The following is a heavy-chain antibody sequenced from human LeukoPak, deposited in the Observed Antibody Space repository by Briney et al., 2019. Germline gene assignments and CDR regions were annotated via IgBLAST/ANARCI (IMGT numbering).Heavy chain of an antibody. V-gene: IGHV1-3*03. CDR2: INDGDGNT. Sequence: GASVKVSCKASGYTFTSYAVHWVRRAPGQSLEWMGYINDGDGNTKYSQEFQGRVTITRDTSASVVYMELSSLRSEDMAFYYCARERGEFGGSYFLDYWGQGTLVTVSS. J-gene: IGHJ4*02. CDR3: ARERGEFGGSYFLDY. D-gene: IGHD1-26*01. CDR1: GYTFTSYA.